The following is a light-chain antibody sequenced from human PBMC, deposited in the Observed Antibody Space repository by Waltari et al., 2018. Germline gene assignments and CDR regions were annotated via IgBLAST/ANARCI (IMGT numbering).Light chain of an antibody. V-gene: IGLV3-1*01. CDR2: ENT. Sequence: SYELTQPPSVSVSPGQTANITCSGYKLENKYASWYHQKPGQSPLLVIFENTKRPSGVPRRFSGTTSGNTATLTISGTQSMEEADYYCQAWDSSTAHVVFGGGTKLTV. J-gene: IGLJ2*01. CDR1: KLENKY. CDR3: QAWDSSTAHVV.